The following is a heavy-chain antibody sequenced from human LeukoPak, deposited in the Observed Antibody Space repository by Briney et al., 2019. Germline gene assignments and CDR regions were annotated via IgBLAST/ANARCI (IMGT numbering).Heavy chain of an antibody. CDR3: ARCGYDILTGYSPRFDP. J-gene: IGHJ5*02. D-gene: IGHD3-9*01. CDR1: GYSISSGYY. V-gene: IGHV4-38-2*01. Sequence: SETLSRTCAVSGYSISSGYYWGWIRQPPGKGLEWIGSIYHSGSTYYNPSLKSRVTISVDTSKNQFSLKLSSVAAADTAVYYCARCGYDILTGYSPRFDPWGQGTLVTVSS. CDR2: IYHSGST.